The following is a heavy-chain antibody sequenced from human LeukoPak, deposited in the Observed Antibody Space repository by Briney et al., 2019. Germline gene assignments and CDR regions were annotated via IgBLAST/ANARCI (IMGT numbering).Heavy chain of an antibody. D-gene: IGHD2-15*01. Sequence: ASVKVSCKVSGYTLTELSMHWVRQAPGKGLEWMGRFDSEDGETNYAQKVQGRVTITEDTSTDTAYMELNSLRSDDTAVYYCAGDPKRCSGGNCYRFDYWGPGTLVTVSS. CDR3: AGDPKRCSGGNCYRFDY. J-gene: IGHJ4*02. CDR2: FDSEDGET. CDR1: GYTLTELS. V-gene: IGHV1-24*01.